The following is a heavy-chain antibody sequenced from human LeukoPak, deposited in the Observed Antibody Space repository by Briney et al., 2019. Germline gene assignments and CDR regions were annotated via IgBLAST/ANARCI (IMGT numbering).Heavy chain of an antibody. J-gene: IGHJ6*04. V-gene: IGHV1-69*13. CDR2: IIPIFGTA. CDR3: ARIPPEGPYYYYYGMDV. D-gene: IGHD1-14*01. CDR1: GGTFSSYA. Sequence: SVKVSCKASGGTFSSYAISWVRQAPGQGLEWMGEIIPIFGTANYAQKFQGRVTITADESTSTAYMELSSLRSEDTAVYYCARIPPEGPYYYYYGMDVWGKGTTVTVPS.